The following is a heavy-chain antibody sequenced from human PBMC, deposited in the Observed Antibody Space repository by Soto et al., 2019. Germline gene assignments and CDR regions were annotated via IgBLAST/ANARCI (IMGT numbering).Heavy chain of an antibody. CDR1: GYTFTNYA. CDR3: AKDPHFDPDAFDI. D-gene: IGHD3-9*01. J-gene: IGHJ3*02. V-gene: IGHV1-3*01. Sequence: XSVKVSCRASGYTFTNYARHLVRQAPGQRLEWMGWINAGNGNTKYSQKFQGRVTITRDTSASKAYMELSSLRSEDAAVYYCAKDPHFDPDAFDIWGQGTMVTVSS. CDR2: INAGNGNT.